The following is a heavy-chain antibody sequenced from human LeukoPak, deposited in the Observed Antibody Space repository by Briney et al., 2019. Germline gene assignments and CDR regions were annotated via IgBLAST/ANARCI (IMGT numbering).Heavy chain of an antibody. CDR3: VEAVAGTYFDY. Sequence: RASVKVSCKASGYTFTGYYMHWVRQAPGQGLEWMGWINPNSGGTNYAQKFQGGVTMTRDTSISTAYMELSRLRSDDTAVYYCVEAVAGTYFDYWGQGTLVTVSS. J-gene: IGHJ4*02. D-gene: IGHD6-19*01. CDR2: INPNSGGT. CDR1: GYTFTGYY. V-gene: IGHV1-2*02.